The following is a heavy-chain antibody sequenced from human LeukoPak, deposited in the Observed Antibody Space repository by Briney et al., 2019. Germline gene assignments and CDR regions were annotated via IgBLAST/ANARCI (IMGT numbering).Heavy chain of an antibody. CDR1: GFTFDDYA. CDR2: ISGSGGST. V-gene: IGHV3-23*01. Sequence: GESLRLSCAASGFTFDDYAMHWVRQAPGKGLEWVSAISGSGGSTYYADSVKGRFTISRDNSKNTLYLQMNSLRAEDTAVYYCAKDLTIFGVVIRTLDYWGQGTLVTVSS. D-gene: IGHD3-3*01. J-gene: IGHJ4*02. CDR3: AKDLTIFGVVIRTLDY.